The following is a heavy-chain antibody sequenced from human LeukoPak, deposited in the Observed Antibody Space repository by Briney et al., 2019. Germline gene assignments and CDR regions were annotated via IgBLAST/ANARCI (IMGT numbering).Heavy chain of an antibody. Sequence: SVKVSCKASGGTFSSYAISWVRQAPGKGLEWMGGIIPIFGTANYAQKFQGRVTITTDESTSTAYMELSSLRSEDTAVYYCARSSDIVLMVYAIEYYFDYWGQGTLVTVSS. CDR1: GGTFSSYA. V-gene: IGHV1-69*05. CDR3: ARSSDIVLMVYAIEYYFDY. CDR2: IIPIFGTA. J-gene: IGHJ4*02. D-gene: IGHD2-8*01.